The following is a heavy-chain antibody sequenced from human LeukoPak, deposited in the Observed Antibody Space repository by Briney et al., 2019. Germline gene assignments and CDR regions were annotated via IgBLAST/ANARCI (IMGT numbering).Heavy chain of an antibody. CDR3: ARGRGSPAAFDD. CDR2: IYYSGST. CDR1: GDSISSYY. D-gene: IGHD6-13*01. J-gene: IGHJ4*02. Sequence: SETLSLTCTVSGDSISSYYWSWIRQPPGKGLEWIGYIYYSGSTNYNPSLKSRVTISVNTSKNQFSLKLSSVTAADTAVYYCARGRGSPAAFDDWGQGTLVTVSS. V-gene: IGHV4-59*01.